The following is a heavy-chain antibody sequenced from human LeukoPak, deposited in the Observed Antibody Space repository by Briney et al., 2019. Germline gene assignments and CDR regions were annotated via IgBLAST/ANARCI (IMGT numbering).Heavy chain of an antibody. CDR2: IYPGDSDT. CDR3: ARPGRATVTRLDY. D-gene: IGHD4-17*01. J-gene: IGHJ4*02. CDR1: GYSFTSSW. Sequence: GESLKISCQGSGYSFTSSWIGWVRQMPGKGLEWMGIIYPGDSDTRYSPSFQGQVTISADKSISTAFLQWSSLKASDTAMYYCARPGRATVTRLDYWGQGTLVTVTS. V-gene: IGHV5-51*01.